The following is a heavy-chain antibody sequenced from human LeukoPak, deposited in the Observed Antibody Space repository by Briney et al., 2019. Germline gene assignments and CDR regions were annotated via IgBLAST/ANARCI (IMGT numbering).Heavy chain of an antibody. CDR2: INHSGST. CDR3: ARGPTYYDFWSGYSPYYYYGMDV. J-gene: IGHJ6*02. CDR1: GGSFSGYY. Sequence: SETLSLTCAVYGGSFSGYYWSWIRQPPGKGLEWIGEINHSGSTNYNPSLKSRVTISVDTSKNQFSLKLSSVTAADTAVYYCARGPTYYDFWSGYSPYYYYGMDVWGQGTTVTISS. V-gene: IGHV4-34*01. D-gene: IGHD3-3*01.